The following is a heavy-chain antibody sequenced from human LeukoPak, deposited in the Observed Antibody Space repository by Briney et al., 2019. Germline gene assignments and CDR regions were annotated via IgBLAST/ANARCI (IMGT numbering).Heavy chain of an antibody. CDR3: ARDKGYCSGGSCYWFDY. CDR2: IIPIFGTA. Sequence: GASVKLSYKASGGTFSSYAISWLRKAPRHGFDRMGGIIPIFGTANYAQKFQGRVTITTDESTSTAYMELSSLRSEDTAVYYCARDKGYCSGGSCYWFDYWGQGTLVTVSS. J-gene: IGHJ4*02. D-gene: IGHD2-15*01. V-gene: IGHV1-69*05. CDR1: GGTFSSYA.